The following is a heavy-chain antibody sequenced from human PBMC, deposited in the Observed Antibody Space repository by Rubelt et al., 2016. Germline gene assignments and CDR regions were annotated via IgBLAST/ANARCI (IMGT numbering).Heavy chain of an antibody. CDR2: IYYSGTT. CDR1: GGSISSSSYY. V-gene: IGHV4-39*01. Sequence: QLQLQESGPGLVKPSETLSLTCTVSGGSISSSSYYWGWIRQPPGKGLEWIGTIYYSGTTYYNPSLKSRVTISVDTSKNQSSLKWGVVTAAETAGYYCARGSPGDYWGQGTLVIVSP. CDR3: ARGSPGDY. J-gene: IGHJ4*02.